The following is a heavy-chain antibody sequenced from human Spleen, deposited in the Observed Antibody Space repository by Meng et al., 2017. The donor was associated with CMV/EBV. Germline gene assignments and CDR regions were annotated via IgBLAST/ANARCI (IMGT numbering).Heavy chain of an antibody. CDR2: TYYRSKWLN. CDR1: GDSVSSNSAA. Sequence: SETLSLTCDISGDSVSSNSAAWNWIRQSPSRGLEWLGRTYYRSKWLNDYALSVKSRITVTPDTSRNQFSLQLHSVTPEDTAVYYCAREPYYFDRDIYYHYFDCWGQGALVTVSS. V-gene: IGHV6-1*01. D-gene: IGHD3-22*01. CDR3: AREPYYFDRDIYYHYFDC. J-gene: IGHJ4*02.